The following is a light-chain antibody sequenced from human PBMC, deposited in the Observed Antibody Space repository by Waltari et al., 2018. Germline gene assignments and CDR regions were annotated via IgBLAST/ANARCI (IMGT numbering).Light chain of an antibody. CDR2: AAS. CDR3: QNHERLPAT. V-gene: IGKV3-20*01. J-gene: IGKJ1*01. CDR1: QSVSKY. Sequence: EVVLTQSPGTLSLSPGERATLSCRASQSVSKYLAWYQQIPGQAPRLLIYAASTRATGIPDRFSGSGYGTDLSLTISRLEPEDFAVYYCQNHERLPATFGQGTKVEIK.